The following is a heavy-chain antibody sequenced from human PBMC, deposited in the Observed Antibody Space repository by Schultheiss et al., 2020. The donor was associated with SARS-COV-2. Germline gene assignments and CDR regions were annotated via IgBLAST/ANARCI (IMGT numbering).Heavy chain of an antibody. CDR3: ARGAGGAAWLVLDY. J-gene: IGHJ4*02. Sequence: ASVKVSCKASGYTFTGYYMHWVRQAPGQGLEWMGWINPNSGGTNYAQKFQGWVTMTTDTSTSTAYMELRSLRSDDTAVYYCARGAGGAAWLVLDYWGQGTLVTVSS. D-gene: IGHD6-6*01. CDR2: INPNSGGT. CDR1: GYTFTGYY. V-gene: IGHV1-2*04.